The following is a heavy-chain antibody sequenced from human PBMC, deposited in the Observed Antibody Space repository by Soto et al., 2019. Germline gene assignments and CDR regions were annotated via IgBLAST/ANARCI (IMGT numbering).Heavy chain of an antibody. Sequence: GESLKISCKGSGYSFTSYWIGWVRQMPGKGLEWMGIIYPGDSDTRYSPSFQGQVTISADKSISTAYLQWSSLKASDTAMYYCARVTCSSTSCYYYYYYGMDGWGQGTTVTVSS. D-gene: IGHD2-2*01. CDR2: IYPGDSDT. V-gene: IGHV5-51*01. J-gene: IGHJ6*02. CDR3: ARVTCSSTSCYYYYYYGMDG. CDR1: GYSFTSYW.